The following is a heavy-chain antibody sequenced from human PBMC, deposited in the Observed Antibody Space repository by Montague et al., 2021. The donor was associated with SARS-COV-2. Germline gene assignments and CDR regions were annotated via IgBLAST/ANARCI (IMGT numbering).Heavy chain of an antibody. Sequence: SLRLSCAASGFTFNNFGMQWVRQAPGKGSEWVAAISRNSDYTYYADSLKGRFTISRDNAKTSLYLQLNSLRAEDTAVYYCARGGIVGATLFDSWGQGTLVTVSS. CDR1: GFTFNNFG. J-gene: IGHJ4*02. CDR2: ISRNSDYT. CDR3: ARGGIVGATLFDS. V-gene: IGHV3-21*01. D-gene: IGHD1-26*01.